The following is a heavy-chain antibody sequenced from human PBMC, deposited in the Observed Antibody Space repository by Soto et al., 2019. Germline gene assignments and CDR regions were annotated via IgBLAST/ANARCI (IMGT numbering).Heavy chain of an antibody. D-gene: IGHD6-19*01. CDR2: INPNSGGT. J-gene: IGHJ4*02. Sequence: ASVKVSCKASGYTFTAHYMHWVRQAPGQGLEWVGGINPNSGGTKFAQKFQGRVIMTRDTSMSTAYLDLSSLRSDDTAVYYCATTSRFQSSVWYRFDYWGQGTRVTVSS. V-gene: IGHV1-2*02. CDR3: ATTSRFQSSVWYRFDY. CDR1: GYTFTAHY.